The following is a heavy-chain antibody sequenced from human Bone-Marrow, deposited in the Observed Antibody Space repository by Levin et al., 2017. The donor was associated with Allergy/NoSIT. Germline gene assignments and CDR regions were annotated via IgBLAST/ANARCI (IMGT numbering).Heavy chain of an antibody. D-gene: IGHD5-24*01. CDR1: GLTFTNYW. CDR2: INSDGSNI. Sequence: GGSLRLSCAASGLTFTNYWMQWVRQAPGKGLVWVSHINSDGSNINYADSVRGRFTISRDNAKNTVYLQMNSLTAEDAALYYCSAASRYNYPFDYWGQGTPVTVSS. V-gene: IGHV3-74*01. J-gene: IGHJ4*02. CDR3: SAASRYNYPFDY.